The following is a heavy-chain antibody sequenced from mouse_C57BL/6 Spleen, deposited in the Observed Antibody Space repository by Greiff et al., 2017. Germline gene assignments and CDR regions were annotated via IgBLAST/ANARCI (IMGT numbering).Heavy chain of an antibody. V-gene: IGHV2-2*01. CDR2: IWSGGST. Sequence: QVQLKQSGPGLVQPSQSLSITCTVSGFSLTSYGVHWVRQSPGKGLEWLGVIWSGGSTDYNAAFISRLSISKDNSKSQVFFKMNSLQADDTAIYYCARRGFIYYGSSRDYYAMDYWGQGTSVTVSS. CDR1: GFSLTSYG. J-gene: IGHJ4*01. CDR3: ARRGFIYYGSSRDYYAMDY. D-gene: IGHD1-1*01.